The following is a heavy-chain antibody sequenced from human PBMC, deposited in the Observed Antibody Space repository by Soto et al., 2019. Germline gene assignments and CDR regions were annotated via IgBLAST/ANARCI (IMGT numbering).Heavy chain of an antibody. J-gene: IGHJ4*02. CDR3: AKDGGYAYYDSSGYYFGY. D-gene: IGHD3-22*01. V-gene: IGHV3-23*01. CDR2: ISGSGGST. Sequence: GGSLRLSCAASGFTFSSYAMSWVRQAPGKGLEWVSAISGSGGSTYYADSVKGRFTISRDNSKNTLYLQMNSLRAEDTAVYYCAKDGGYAYYDSSGYYFGYWGQGTLVTVS. CDR1: GFTFSSYA.